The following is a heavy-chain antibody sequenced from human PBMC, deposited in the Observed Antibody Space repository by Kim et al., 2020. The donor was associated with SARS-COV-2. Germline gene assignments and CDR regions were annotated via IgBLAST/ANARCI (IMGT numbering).Heavy chain of an antibody. D-gene: IGHD3-3*01. V-gene: IGHV3-7*01. CDR1: GFPFSTYW. CDR3: ARGGYHFGL. CDR2: IKQDGSEK. Sequence: GGSLRLSCAASGFPFSTYWMSWVRQAPGKGLEWVANIKQDGSEKDYVDSVKGRFTISRDNPKKSLYLQMNSLTVEDTAVYFCARGGYHFGLWGQGTLVTV. J-gene: IGHJ4*02.